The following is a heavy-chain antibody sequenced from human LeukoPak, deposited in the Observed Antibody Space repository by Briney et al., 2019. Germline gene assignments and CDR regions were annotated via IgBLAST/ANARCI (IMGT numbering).Heavy chain of an antibody. CDR2: INHSGST. Sequence: PSETLSLTCAVYGGSFSGYYWSWIRQPPGKGLEWIGEINHSGSTNYNPSLKSRVTISVDTSKNQFSLKLSSVTAADTAVYCCARGHYCSSTSCSHFDYWGQGTLVTVSS. J-gene: IGHJ4*02. CDR1: GGSFSGYY. V-gene: IGHV4-34*01. D-gene: IGHD2-2*01. CDR3: ARGHYCSSTSCSHFDY.